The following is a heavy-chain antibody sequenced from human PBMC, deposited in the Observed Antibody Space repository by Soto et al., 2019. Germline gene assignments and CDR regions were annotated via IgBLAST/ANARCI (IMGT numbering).Heavy chain of an antibody. CDR1: GGSISSDY. V-gene: IGHV4-59*01. D-gene: IGHD6-13*01. CDR3: ARAFEQDALDI. Sequence: QVQLQESGPGLVKPSEILSLTCTFSGGSISSDYWSWIRQPPGKGLEWIGYIYYSGSTNYNPSLKSRVTISVDTSKNQFSLKPSTVTAADTAVYYCARAFEQDALDIWGQGTMVNVSS. CDR2: IYYSGST. J-gene: IGHJ3*02.